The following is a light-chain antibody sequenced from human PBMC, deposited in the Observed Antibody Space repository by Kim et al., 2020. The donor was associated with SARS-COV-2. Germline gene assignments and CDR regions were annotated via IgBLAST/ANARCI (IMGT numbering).Light chain of an antibody. CDR2: GAT. CDR3: QQYGSSPPMYT. J-gene: IGKJ2*01. CDR1: QSVRSNY. Sequence: EIVLTQSPGTLSLSPGERATLSCRASQSVRSNYLAWYQRKPGQAPRLLIYGATSRANGIPDRFSGSGSGTDFTLTISRLEPEDFAVYYCQQYGSSPPMYTFGQGTKLEIK. V-gene: IGKV3-20*01.